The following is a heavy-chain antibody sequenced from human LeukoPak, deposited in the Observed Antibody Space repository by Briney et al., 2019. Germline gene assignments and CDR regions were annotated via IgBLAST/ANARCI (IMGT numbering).Heavy chain of an antibody. J-gene: IGHJ4*02. V-gene: IGHV5-51*01. Sequence: GEALKISSKGSGYSFTSYRIGWVRHMPGKRLERMGIIYPGDSDTRYSPSLQGQVTISADKSISTAYLQWSSLKASDTAMYYCARRSIVGAYLFDYWGQGALVTVSS. CDR2: IYPGDSDT. CDR1: GYSFTSYR. CDR3: ARRSIVGAYLFDY. D-gene: IGHD1-26*01.